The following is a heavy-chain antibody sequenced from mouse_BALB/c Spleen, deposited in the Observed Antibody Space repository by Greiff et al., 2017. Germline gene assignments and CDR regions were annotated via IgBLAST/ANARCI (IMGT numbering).Heavy chain of an antibody. CDR3: ASQGLYYGNYVFAY. V-gene: IGHV14-3*02. CDR2: IDPANGNT. J-gene: IGHJ3*01. CDR1: GFNIKDTY. Sequence: VQLKQSGAELVKPGASVKLSCTASGFNIKDTYMHWVKQRPEQGLEWIGRIDPANGNTKYDPKFQGKATITADTSSNTAYLQLSSLTSEDTAVYYCASQGLYYGNYVFAYWGQGTLVTVSA. D-gene: IGHD2-1*01.